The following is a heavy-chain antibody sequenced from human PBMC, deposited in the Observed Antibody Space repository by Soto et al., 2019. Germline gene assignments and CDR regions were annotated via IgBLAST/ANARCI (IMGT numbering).Heavy chain of an antibody. CDR3: ARRTYGSGND. CDR1: GGSISSSNYY. D-gene: IGHD3-10*01. V-gene: IGHV4-39*02. J-gene: IGHJ4*02. Sequence: QLQLQESGPGLVKPSETLSLTCTVSGGSISSSNYYWGWIRQPPGKGLEWIGIIYYSGTTYYNPSLKSRVNISVDTSKNHLSLKLSSVTAADTAVYYCARRTYGSGNDWGQGTLVTVSS. CDR2: IYYSGTT.